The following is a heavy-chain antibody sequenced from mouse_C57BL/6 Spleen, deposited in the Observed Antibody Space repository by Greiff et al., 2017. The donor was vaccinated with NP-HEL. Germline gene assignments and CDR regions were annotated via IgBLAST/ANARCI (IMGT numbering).Heavy chain of an antibody. Sequence: EVQLQQSGPELVKPGASVKISCKASGYSFTGYYMNWVKQSPEKSLEWIGEINPSTCGTTYNQKFKAKATLTVDKSSSTAYMQLKSLTSEDSAVYYCARGAGIYWYFDVWGTGTTVTVSS. D-gene: IGHD3-3*01. CDR2: INPSTCGT. J-gene: IGHJ1*03. V-gene: IGHV1-42*01. CDR3: ARGAGIYWYFDV. CDR1: GYSFTGYY.